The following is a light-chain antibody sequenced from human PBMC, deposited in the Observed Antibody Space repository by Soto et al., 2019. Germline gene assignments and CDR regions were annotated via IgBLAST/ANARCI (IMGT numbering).Light chain of an antibody. J-gene: IGLJ3*02. V-gene: IGLV2-14*01. CDR1: SGDVGVYNY. CDR2: EVN. CDR3: SSYTSSSTLV. Sequence: QSVLTQPASVSGSPGQSITISCTGTSGDVGVYNYVSWYQQHPGKAPKLMIYEVNNRPSGVSNRFSGSKSGNTASLTISGLQAEDEADYYCSSYTSSSTLVFGGGTKLTVL.